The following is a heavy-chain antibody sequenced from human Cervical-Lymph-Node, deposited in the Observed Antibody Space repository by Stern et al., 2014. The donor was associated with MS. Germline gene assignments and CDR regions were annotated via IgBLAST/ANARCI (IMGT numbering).Heavy chain of an antibody. CDR2: IIPMIGTA. Sequence: QMQLVQSGAEVKKPGSSVKVSCKASGGTFSVYAFSWVRQAPGQGLEWVGGIIPMIGTANYAQKFQGRVTITADASIKTAYMEVSSLRFEDTAVYYCARDQRHYGSGHYAFDIWGQGTMVTVSS. D-gene: IGHD3-10*01. V-gene: IGHV1-69*01. CDR3: ARDQRHYGSGHYAFDI. J-gene: IGHJ3*02. CDR1: GGTFSVYA.